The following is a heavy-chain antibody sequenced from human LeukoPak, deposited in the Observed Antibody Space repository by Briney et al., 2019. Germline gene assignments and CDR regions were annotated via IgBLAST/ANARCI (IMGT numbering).Heavy chain of an antibody. CDR2: IDTDGSNT. D-gene: IGHD1-7*01. CDR1: GFTFSSYW. J-gene: IGHJ4*02. V-gene: IGHV3-74*01. Sequence: PGGSLRLSCAASGFTFSSYWMTWVRQAPGKGLVWVSRIDTDGSNTAYADSVKGRFTISRDNAKNTLYLQMNSLRAEDTAVYYCTRGGTTLDYWGQGTLVTVSS. CDR3: TRGGTTLDY.